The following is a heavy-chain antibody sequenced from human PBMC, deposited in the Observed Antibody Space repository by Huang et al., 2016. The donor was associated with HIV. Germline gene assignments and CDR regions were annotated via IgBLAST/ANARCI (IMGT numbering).Heavy chain of an antibody. J-gene: IGHJ4*02. CDR2: ISGDGSTT. CDR1: GFPFRDYN. Sequence: EVQLVQSGGVAIKPGGSLRLSCAASGFPFRDYNMHWVRKVPGKGLECVALISGDGSTTKYGDSVKGRFTISRDNSKDSLYLQMNSLKTEDTAFYYCTGIFYDSTGYYYHYWGQGTLVTVSS. V-gene: IGHV3-43*01. CDR3: TGIFYDSTGYYYHY. D-gene: IGHD3-22*01.